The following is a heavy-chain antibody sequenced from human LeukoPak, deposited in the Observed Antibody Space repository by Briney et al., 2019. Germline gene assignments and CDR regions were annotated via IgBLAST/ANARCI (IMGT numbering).Heavy chain of an antibody. J-gene: IGHJ3*02. CDR2: MNPNSGNT. Sequence: ASVKVSCKASGYTFTNYGISWVRQATGQGLEWMGWMNPNSGNTGYAQKFQGRVTITRNTSISTAYMELSSLRSEDTAVYYCASVGAAGFDDAFDIWGQGTMVTVSS. CDR1: GYTFTNYG. D-gene: IGHD6-13*01. CDR3: ASVGAAGFDDAFDI. V-gene: IGHV1-8*03.